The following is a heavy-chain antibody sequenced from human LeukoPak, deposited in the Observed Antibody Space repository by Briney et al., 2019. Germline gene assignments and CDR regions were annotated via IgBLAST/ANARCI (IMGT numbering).Heavy chain of an antibody. D-gene: IGHD3-3*01. CDR3: ARVKVLRFLEWFLDF. CDR1: GSSVSSDEYY. CDR2: VYYSGSS. Sequence: PSETLSLTCTVSGSSVSSDEYYWSWDRQHPGKGLEWIGYVYYSGSSYYIPSLESRVTMSVEVSKNQFSLELRSVTAADTAVYYCARVKVLRFLEWFLDFWGQGALVTVSS. V-gene: IGHV4-31*03. J-gene: IGHJ4*02.